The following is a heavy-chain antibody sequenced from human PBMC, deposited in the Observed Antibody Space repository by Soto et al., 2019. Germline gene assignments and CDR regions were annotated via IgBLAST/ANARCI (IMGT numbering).Heavy chain of an antibody. CDR1: GGSISSYY. D-gene: IGHD2-15*01. CDR2: NYYSGST. V-gene: IGHV4-59*08. J-gene: IGHJ5*02. CDR3: ARLDNVAATPSWFDP. Sequence: QVQLQESGPGLVKPSETLSLTCTVSGGSISSYYWSWIRQPPGKGLEWIGYNYYSGSTNYTPSLKSRVTISVDTSKNQFSLKLSSVTAADTAVYYCARLDNVAATPSWFDPWGQGTLVTVSS.